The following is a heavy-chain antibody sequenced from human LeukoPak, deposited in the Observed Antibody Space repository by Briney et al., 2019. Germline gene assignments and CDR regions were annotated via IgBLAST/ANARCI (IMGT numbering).Heavy chain of an antibody. CDR3: AKWAGSGEHTRSYFGPFDS. J-gene: IGHJ4*02. CDR1: GFTSSSFV. D-gene: IGHD1-26*01. CDR2: TSGDGGGT. Sequence: PRGSLRLSCAASGFTSSSFVISWVRQAPGMGLEWVSSTSGDGGGTYDADSVKGRFTVSRDNSKNTLYLEINSLRVEGTAVYYCAKWAGSGEHTRSYFGPFDSWGQGTLVTVSS. V-gene: IGHV3-23*01.